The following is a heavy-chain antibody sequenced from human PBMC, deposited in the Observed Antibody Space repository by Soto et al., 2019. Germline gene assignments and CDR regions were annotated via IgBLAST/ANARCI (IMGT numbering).Heavy chain of an antibody. D-gene: IGHD5-12*01. CDR3: AKDSLAIPEGGYDY. CDR2: ISGSGGST. CDR1: GFTFSSYA. J-gene: IGHJ4*02. V-gene: IGHV3-23*01. Sequence: GGSLRLSCAASGFTFSSYAMSWVRQAPGKGLEWVSAISGSGGSTYYADSVKGRFTISRDNSKNTLYLQMNSLRAEDTAVYYCAKDSLAIPEGGYDYWGQGTLVTVSS.